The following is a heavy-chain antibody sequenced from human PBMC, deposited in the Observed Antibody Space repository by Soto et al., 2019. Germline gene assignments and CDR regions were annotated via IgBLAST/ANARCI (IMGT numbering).Heavy chain of an antibody. Sequence: EVQLVESGGGLVQPGGSLRLSCAASGFSVNTSYMTWVRQAPGKGLEWIAVLSSGGSPYHADSVKGRFTISRDKSENILFLEMNSLRVEDTAVYYCARWSYREYLAFGYWGQGTLVTVPS. CDR2: LSSGGSP. CDR1: GFSVNTSY. V-gene: IGHV3-66*01. J-gene: IGHJ4*02. CDR3: ARWSYREYLAFGY.